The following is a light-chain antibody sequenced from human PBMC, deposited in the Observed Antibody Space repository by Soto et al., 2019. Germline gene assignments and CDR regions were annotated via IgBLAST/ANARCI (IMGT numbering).Light chain of an antibody. CDR1: QSISDL. V-gene: IGKV1-5*03. CDR2: KAS. Sequence: DVQMTQSPSTLSASVGDRVTITCRASQSISDLLAWYEQKPGKAPKLLIYKASSLKSGVPSRYSGSGSGTEYTLTKSSMQPDDFASYYCNQYNGYWAFGQGTKVEIK. J-gene: IGKJ1*01. CDR3: NQYNGYWA.